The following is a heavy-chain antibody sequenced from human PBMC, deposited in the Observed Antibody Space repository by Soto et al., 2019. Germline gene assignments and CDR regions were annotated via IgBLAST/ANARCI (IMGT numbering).Heavy chain of an antibody. D-gene: IGHD6-19*01. CDR2: IIPIFGTA. Sequence: QVQLVQSGAEVKKPGSSVKVSCKASGGTFCSYAISWVRQAPGQGLEWMGGIIPIFGTANYAQKFQGRVTITADKSTSTAYMELSSPRSEDTAVYYCARDRSSGWYWNWYFDLWGRGTLVTVSS. CDR3: ARDRSSGWYWNWYFDL. J-gene: IGHJ2*01. V-gene: IGHV1-69*06. CDR1: GGTFCSYA.